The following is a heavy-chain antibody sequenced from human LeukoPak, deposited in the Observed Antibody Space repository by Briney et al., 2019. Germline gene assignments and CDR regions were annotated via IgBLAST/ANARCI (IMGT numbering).Heavy chain of an antibody. D-gene: IGHD3-22*01. CDR1: GGSISSSSYY. CDR3: ARALYYYDSSGTPYYMDV. J-gene: IGHJ6*03. V-gene: IGHV4-39*07. CDR2: IYYSGST. Sequence: SETLSLTCTVSGGSISSSSYYWGWIRQPPGKGLEWIGSIYYSGSTYYNPSLKSRVTISVDTSKNQFSLKLSSVTAADTAVYHCARALYYYDSSGTPYYMDVWGKGTTVTVSS.